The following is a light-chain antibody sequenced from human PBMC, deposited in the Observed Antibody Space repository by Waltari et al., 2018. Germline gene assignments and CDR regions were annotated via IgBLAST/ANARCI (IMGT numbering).Light chain of an antibody. CDR2: DVS. J-gene: IGLJ2*01. Sequence: QSALTQPASVSGSPGQSVTIFCAGTINDVGGYNSVSWYQEHPGQAPRVIIYDVSDRPSGVSDCFSGSKSGNSASLTISGLQAEDEADYYCSSQSSNDVVLVGRGTKLTVL. V-gene: IGLV2-14*01. CDR3: SSQSSNDVVL. CDR1: INDVGGYNS.